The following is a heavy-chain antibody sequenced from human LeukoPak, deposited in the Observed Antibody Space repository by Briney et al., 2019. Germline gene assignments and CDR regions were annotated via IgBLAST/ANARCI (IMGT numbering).Heavy chain of an antibody. Sequence: GGSLRLSCAASGFTFSTYWMSWVRQAPGKGLEWVANIKQDGSEKYYADSVKGRSTISRDNAKNSLFLQMNSLRAEDTAVYYCARGSGHTIDYWGQGTLVTVSS. CDR3: ARGSGHTIDY. V-gene: IGHV3-7*04. D-gene: IGHD6-19*01. CDR2: IKQDGSEK. CDR1: GFTFSTYW. J-gene: IGHJ4*02.